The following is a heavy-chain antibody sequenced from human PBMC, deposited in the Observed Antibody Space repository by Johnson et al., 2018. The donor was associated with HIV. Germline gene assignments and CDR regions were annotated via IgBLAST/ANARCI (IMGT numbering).Heavy chain of an antibody. J-gene: IGHJ3*02. CDR2: IRYDGSNK. D-gene: IGHD6-6*01. V-gene: IGHV3-30*02. CDR3: AKDVGGSSLFPVAFDI. Sequence: QVQLVESGGVVVQPGGSLRLSCAASGFIFDDYTMHWVRQAPGKGLEWVAFIRYDGSNKYYADSVKGRFTISRDNSKNTLYLQMNSLRAEDTAVYYCAKDVGGSSLFPVAFDIWGQGTMVTVSS. CDR1: GFIFDDYT.